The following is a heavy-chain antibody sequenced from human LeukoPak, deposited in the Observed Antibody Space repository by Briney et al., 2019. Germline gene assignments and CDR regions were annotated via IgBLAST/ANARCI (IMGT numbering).Heavy chain of an antibody. CDR1: GGTFSSYA. D-gene: IGHD3-22*01. Sequence: SVKVSCKASGGTFSSYAISWVRQAPGQGLEWMGGIIPIFGTANYAQKFQGRVTITTDESTSTAYMELSSLRSEDTAVYYCARDLNQGIYDSSYHDYWGQGTLVTVSS. CDR2: IIPIFGTA. J-gene: IGHJ4*02. V-gene: IGHV1-69*05. CDR3: ARDLNQGIYDSSYHDY.